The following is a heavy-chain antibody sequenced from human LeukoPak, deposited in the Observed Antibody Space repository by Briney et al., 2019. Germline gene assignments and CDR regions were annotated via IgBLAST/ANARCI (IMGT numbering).Heavy chain of an antibody. CDR3: ARSYCSSTSCYFSFDP. CDR2: IRYDGSNK. J-gene: IGHJ5*02. V-gene: IGHV3-30*02. CDR1: GFTFSSYG. Sequence: GGSLRLSCAASGFTFSSYGMHWVRQAPGKGLEWVAFIRYDGSNKYYADSVKGRFTISRDNAKNSLYLQMNSLRAEDTAVYYCARSYCSSTSCYFSFDPWGQGTLVTVSS. D-gene: IGHD2-2*01.